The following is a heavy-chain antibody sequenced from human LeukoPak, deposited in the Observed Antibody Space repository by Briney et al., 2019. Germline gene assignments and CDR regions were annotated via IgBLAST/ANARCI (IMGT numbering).Heavy chain of an antibody. D-gene: IGHD3-22*01. J-gene: IGHJ4*02. CDR1: VFTFGTYS. CDR3: ARDGWTLTMIVVARFDY. V-gene: IGHV3-48*01. Sequence: GGSLRLSCAASVFTFGTYSMNWVRQAPGKGLEWVSYISSSSNTIYYADSVKGRFTISRDNAKNSLYLHMNSLRAEDTAVYYCARDGWTLTMIVVARFDYWGQGTLVTVSS. CDR2: ISSSSNTI.